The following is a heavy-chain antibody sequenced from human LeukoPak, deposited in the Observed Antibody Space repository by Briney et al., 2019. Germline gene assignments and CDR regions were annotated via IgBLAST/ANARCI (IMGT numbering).Heavy chain of an antibody. CDR3: ARRGGLWFGDAYYSYMDV. CDR2: IYYSGGT. V-gene: IGHV4-59*01. CDR1: DGSIGSYY. D-gene: IGHD3-10*01. Sequence: PSETLSLTCTVSDGSIGSYYWSWIRQPPGKGLEWIGYIYYSGGTNYNPSLKSRVTISVDTSKNQFSLKLSSVTAADTAVYYCARRGGLWFGDAYYSYMDVWGKGTTVTISS. J-gene: IGHJ6*03.